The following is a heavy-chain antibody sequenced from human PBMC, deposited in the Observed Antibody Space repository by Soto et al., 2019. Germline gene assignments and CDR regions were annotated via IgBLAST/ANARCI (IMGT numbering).Heavy chain of an antibody. V-gene: IGHV3-30-3*01. J-gene: IGHJ5*02. Sequence: QVQLVESGGGVVQPGRSLRLSCAASGFTFSGYAMHRVRQAPGKGLEWVAVISYDGSNKYYAESVKGRFTISRDNSKNTLYLQMSSLRAEDTAVYYCERRYKDGRRDCISTSCLFDPWGQGTLVTVSS. CDR1: GFTFSGYA. D-gene: IGHD2-2*01. CDR2: ISYDGSNK. CDR3: ERRYKDGRRDCISTSCLFDP.